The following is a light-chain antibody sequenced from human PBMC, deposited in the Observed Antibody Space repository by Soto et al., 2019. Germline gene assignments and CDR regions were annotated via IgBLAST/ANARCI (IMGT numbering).Light chain of an antibody. V-gene: IGKV3-20*01. Sequence: EIVLTQSPGTLSLSPGDRATLSCRASQSVSSNYLAWYQQKPGQAPRLLIYGASSRASGVPDRFSGSGSGTDFTLTVSRLEPADFAVYYCQQHGNSPRTFGQGTKVDIK. CDR3: QQHGNSPRT. J-gene: IGKJ1*01. CDR1: QSVSSNY. CDR2: GAS.